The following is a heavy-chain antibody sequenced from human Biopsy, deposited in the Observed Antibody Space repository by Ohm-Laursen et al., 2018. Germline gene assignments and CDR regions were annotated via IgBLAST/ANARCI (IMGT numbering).Heavy chain of an antibody. CDR2: INHSEST. CDR3: ERGRLRAVAHFDY. D-gene: IGHD6-19*01. CDR1: GLSFCGYY. J-gene: IGHJ4*02. V-gene: IGHV4-34*01. Sequence: TLSLTCAVSGLSFCGYYWSWIRQPPGKGLEWTGEINHSESTNYNPSFKSCITISVDTSKNQFSLKISFVTAADTAVYYWERGRLRAVAHFDYWGQGTLVTVSS.